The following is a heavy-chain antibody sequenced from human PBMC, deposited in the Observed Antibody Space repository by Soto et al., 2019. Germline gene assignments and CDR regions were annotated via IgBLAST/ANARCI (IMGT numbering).Heavy chain of an antibody. V-gene: IGHV4-4*02. Sequence: SETLSLTCAVSGGSISSSNWWSCVRQPPGKGLEWIGEIYHSGSTNYNPSLKSRVTISVDKSKNQSSLKLTSVTAADTAVYYCARDTPYYYDSSGLDYWGQGTLVTVSS. J-gene: IGHJ4*02. CDR3: ARDTPYYYDSSGLDY. CDR2: IYHSGST. D-gene: IGHD3-22*01. CDR1: GGSISSSNW.